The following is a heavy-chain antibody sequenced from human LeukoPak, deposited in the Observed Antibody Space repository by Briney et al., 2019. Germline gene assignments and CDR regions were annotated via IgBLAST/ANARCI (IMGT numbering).Heavy chain of an antibody. CDR1: GGSFSGYS. Sequence: PSETLSLTCAVYGGSFSGYSWSWIRQPPGKGLEWIGEINHSGSTNYNPSLKSRVTISVDTSKIQFSLKLSSATAADTAVYYCAQSQNYGDGFDYWGQGTLVTVSS. D-gene: IGHD4-17*01. J-gene: IGHJ4*02. CDR2: INHSGST. CDR3: AQSQNYGDGFDY. V-gene: IGHV4-34*01.